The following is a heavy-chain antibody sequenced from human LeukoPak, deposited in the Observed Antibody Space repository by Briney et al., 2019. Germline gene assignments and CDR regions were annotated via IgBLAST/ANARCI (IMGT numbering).Heavy chain of an antibody. J-gene: IGHJ4*02. Sequence: SETLSLTCTVSGGSISSYYWSWIRQPPGKGLEWIGYIYTSGSTNYNPSLKSRVTISVDTSKNQFSLKLSSVTAADTAVYYCARSAVMATINFDYWGQGTLVTVSS. CDR2: IYTSGST. D-gene: IGHD5-24*01. CDR1: GGSISSYY. CDR3: ARSAVMATINFDY. V-gene: IGHV4-4*09.